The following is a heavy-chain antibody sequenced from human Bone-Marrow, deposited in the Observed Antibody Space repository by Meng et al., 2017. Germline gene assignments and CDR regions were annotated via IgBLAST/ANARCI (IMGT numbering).Heavy chain of an antibody. CDR1: GGSFSGYY. D-gene: IGHD5-18*01. CDR3: ARTRGYSYGYYGY. Sequence: QVQLQQCVAGLLEPSETLSLPCAVYGGSFSGYYWSWIRQPPGKGLEWIGEINHSGSTNYNPSLKSRVTISVDTSKNQFSLKLSSVTAADTAVYYCARTRGYSYGYYGYWGQGTLVTVSS. CDR2: INHSGST. V-gene: IGHV4-34*01. J-gene: IGHJ4*02.